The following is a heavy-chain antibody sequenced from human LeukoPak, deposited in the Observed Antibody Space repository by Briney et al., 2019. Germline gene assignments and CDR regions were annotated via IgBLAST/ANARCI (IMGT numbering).Heavy chain of an antibody. CDR2: IYSGGST. J-gene: IGHJ6*02. V-gene: IGHV3-66*01. Sequence: GGSLRLSCAASGFTVSSNYMSWVRQAPGRGLEWVSVIYSGGSTYYADSVKGRFTISRDNSKNTLYLQMNSLRAEDTAVYYCARDLQNYGEDYYYGMDVWGQGTTVTVSS. D-gene: IGHD4-17*01. CDR3: ARDLQNYGEDYYYGMDV. CDR1: GFTVSSNY.